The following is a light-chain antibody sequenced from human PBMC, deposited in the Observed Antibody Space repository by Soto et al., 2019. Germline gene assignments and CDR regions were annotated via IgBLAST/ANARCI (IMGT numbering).Light chain of an antibody. CDR3: QQRSNWPPT. V-gene: IGKV3-11*01. CDR2: SAS. J-gene: IGKJ4*01. CDR1: QTVGND. Sequence: EIVLTQSPATLTLSPGERATLSCRASQTVGNDLVWYHQKRGQAPRLLIYSASNRATGIPARFSGSGSGTEFTLTISSLEPEDFAAYYCQQRSNWPPTFGGGTKVEIK.